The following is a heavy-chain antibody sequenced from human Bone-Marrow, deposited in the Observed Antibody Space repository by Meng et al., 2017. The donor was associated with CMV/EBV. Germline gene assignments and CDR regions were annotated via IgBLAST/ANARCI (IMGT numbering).Heavy chain of an antibody. J-gene: IGHJ5*02. D-gene: IGHD2-2*01. CDR1: FTSYD. CDR3: ARAYCSSTSCYILGGGWFDP. Sequence: FTSYDINWVRQATGQGLEWMGWMNPNSGNTGYAQKFQGRATMTRNTSISTAYMELSSLRSEDTAVYYCARAYCSSTSCYILGGGWFDPWGQGTLVTVSS. CDR2: MNPNSGNT. V-gene: IGHV1-8*01.